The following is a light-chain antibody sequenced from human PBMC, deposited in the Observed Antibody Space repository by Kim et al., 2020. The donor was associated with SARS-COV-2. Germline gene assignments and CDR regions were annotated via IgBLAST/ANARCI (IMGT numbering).Light chain of an antibody. J-gene: IGLJ2*01. CDR1: SSNIGSNY. CDR2: RNN. V-gene: IGLV1-47*01. Sequence: GQRVTISCSGSSSNIGSNYVYWYQQLPGTAPKLLIYRNNQRPSGVPDRFSGSKSGTSASLAISGLRSEDEADYYCAAWDDSLRVVFGGGTQLTVL. CDR3: AAWDDSLRVV.